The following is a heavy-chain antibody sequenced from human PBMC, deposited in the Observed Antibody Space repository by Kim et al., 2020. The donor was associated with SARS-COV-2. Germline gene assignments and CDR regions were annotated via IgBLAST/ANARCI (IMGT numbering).Heavy chain of an antibody. V-gene: IGHV1-18*04. J-gene: IGHJ6*02. CDR1: GYTFTSYG. D-gene: IGHD3-10*01. CDR2: ISAYNGNT. CDR3: ARGTMVRRHYYGMDV. Sequence: ASVKVSCKASGYTFTSYGISWVRQAPGQGLEWMGWISAYNGNTNYAQKLQGRVTMTTDTSTSTAYMELRSLRSDDTAVYYCARGTMVRRHYYGMDVWGQGTTVTVSS.